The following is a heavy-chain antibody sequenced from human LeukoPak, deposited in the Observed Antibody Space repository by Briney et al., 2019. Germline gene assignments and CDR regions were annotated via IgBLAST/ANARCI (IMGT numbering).Heavy chain of an antibody. CDR1: GDSINSGAHS. J-gene: IGHJ4*02. CDR3: ARERHLYYFDY. V-gene: IGHV4-61*08. Sequence: SETLSLTCAVSGDSINSGAHSWSWIRQPPGKGLEWIGYIYYSGSTNYNPSLKSRVTISVDTSKNQFSLKLSSVTAADTAVYYCARERHLYYFDYWGQGTLVTVSS. CDR2: IYYSGST.